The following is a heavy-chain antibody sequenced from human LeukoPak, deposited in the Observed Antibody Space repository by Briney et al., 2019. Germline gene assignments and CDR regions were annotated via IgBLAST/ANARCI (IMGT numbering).Heavy chain of an antibody. CDR3: ARSIAARRRSYYYYMDV. V-gene: IGHV1-69*01. D-gene: IGHD6-6*01. CDR1: GGTFSSYA. CDR2: IIPIFGTA. J-gene: IGHJ6*03. Sequence: GASVKVSCKASGGTFSSYAISWVRQAPGQGLEWMGGIIPIFGTANYAQKFQGRVTITADESTSTAYMELSSLRSEDTAVYYCARSIAARRRSYYYYMDVGGKGPTVTVS.